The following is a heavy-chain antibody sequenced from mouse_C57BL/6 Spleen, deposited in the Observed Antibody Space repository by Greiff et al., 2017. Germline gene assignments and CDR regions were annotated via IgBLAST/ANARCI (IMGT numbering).Heavy chain of an antibody. D-gene: IGHD4-1*02. V-gene: IGHV1-18*01. CDR3: ARSNWDGGYYCDY. Sequence: VQLQQSGPELVKPGASVKIPCKASGYTLTDYNMDWVKQSHGKSLEWIGDINPNNGGTIYNQKFKGKATLTVDKSSSTAYMELRSLTSEDTAVYYCARSNWDGGYYCDYWGQGTTLTVAS. CDR1: GYTLTDYN. J-gene: IGHJ2*01. CDR2: INPNNGGT.